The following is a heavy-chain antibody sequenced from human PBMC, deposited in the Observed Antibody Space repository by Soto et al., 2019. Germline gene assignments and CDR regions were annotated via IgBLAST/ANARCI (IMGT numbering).Heavy chain of an antibody. Sequence: EVQLLESGGGLVQPGGSLRLSCAASGFTFSSYAMSWVRQAPGKGLEWVSAISGSGGSTYYADSVKGRFTISRDNSKNPLYLKINGRRAGDTAVYYCAKDLRGSYYGSAPGGQGTLVTVSS. J-gene: IGHJ5*02. CDR2: ISGSGGST. CDR1: GFTFSSYA. CDR3: AKDLRGSYYGSAP. V-gene: IGHV3-23*01. D-gene: IGHD1-26*01.